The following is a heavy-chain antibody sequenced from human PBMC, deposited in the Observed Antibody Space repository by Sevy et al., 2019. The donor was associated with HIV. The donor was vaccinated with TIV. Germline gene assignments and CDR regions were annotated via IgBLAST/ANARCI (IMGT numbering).Heavy chain of an antibody. Sequence: ASVKVSCKASGYTFTGYYMHWVRQAPGQGLEWMGRINPNSGGTNYTQKFQGRVTMTRDTSISTAYMELSRLRSDDTAVYYCARRQAATRYYYYGMDVWGQGTTVTVSS. CDR1: GYTFTGYY. J-gene: IGHJ6*02. D-gene: IGHD2-15*01. V-gene: IGHV1-2*06. CDR3: ARRQAATRYYYYGMDV. CDR2: INPNSGGT.